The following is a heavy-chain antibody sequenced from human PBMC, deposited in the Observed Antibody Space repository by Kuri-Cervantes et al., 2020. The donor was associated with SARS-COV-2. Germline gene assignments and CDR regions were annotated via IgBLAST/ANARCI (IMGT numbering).Heavy chain of an antibody. V-gene: IGHV4-30-4*01. CDR3: ARDWGRGELDY. D-gene: IGHD3-16*01. J-gene: IGHJ4*02. CDR1: GGSISSGDYY. CDR2: IYYSGST. Sequence: SETLSLTCTVSGGSISSGDYYWSWIRQPPGKGLEWIGYIYYSGSTYYNPSLKSRVTISVDRSRNQFSLKLTSVTAADTAVYYCARDWGRGELDYWGQGTLVTVSS.